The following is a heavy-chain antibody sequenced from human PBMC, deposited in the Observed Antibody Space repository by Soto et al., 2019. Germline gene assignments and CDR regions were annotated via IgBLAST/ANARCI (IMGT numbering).Heavy chain of an antibody. CDR2: ISLYSDGT. D-gene: IGHD2-2*01. CDR1: GYTFSNYG. Sequence: QVQLVQSGGEVKRPGASVKVSCKTSGYTFSNYGITWVRQAPGQPLEWLGWISLYSDGTNYAQKFRGRVSMTTDTSTTTAYMELRSVRCDDTAVYYCARVVPGAEAWFGPWGEGTLVTVSS. J-gene: IGHJ5*02. V-gene: IGHV1-18*01. CDR3: ARVVPGAEAWFGP.